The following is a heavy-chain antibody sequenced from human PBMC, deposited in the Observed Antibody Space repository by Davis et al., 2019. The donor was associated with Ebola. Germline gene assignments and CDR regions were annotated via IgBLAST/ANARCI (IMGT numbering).Heavy chain of an antibody. Sequence: SQTLSLTCTVSAASISSGDYYWTWTRQPPGKGLEWIGYIYDSETTYYNPSPKSRVTISVAPSQNQLSLRLGSVPAADTAVYYCARQLNYALLPPGHRYWFDPWGQGTLVTVSS. J-gene: IGHJ5*02. CDR3: ARQLNYALLPPGHRYWFDP. V-gene: IGHV4-30-4*01. CDR2: IYDSETT. CDR1: AASISSGDYY. D-gene: IGHD3-16*02.